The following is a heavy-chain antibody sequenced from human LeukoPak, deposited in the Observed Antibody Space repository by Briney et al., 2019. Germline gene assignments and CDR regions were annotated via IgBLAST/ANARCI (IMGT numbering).Heavy chain of an antibody. CDR1: GGSISSYY. Sequence: SETLSLTCTVSGGSISSYYWSWIRQPPGKGLEWIGYIYYSGSTNYNPSLKSRVTISVDTSKNQFSLKLSSVTAADTAVYYCARSVPRGAVKPYLDYWGQGTLVTVSS. D-gene: IGHD4/OR15-4a*01. CDR3: ARSVPRGAVKPYLDY. V-gene: IGHV4-59*08. J-gene: IGHJ4*02. CDR2: IYYSGST.